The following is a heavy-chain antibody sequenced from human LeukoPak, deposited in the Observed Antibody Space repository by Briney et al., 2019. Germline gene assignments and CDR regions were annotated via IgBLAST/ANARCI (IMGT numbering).Heavy chain of an antibody. CDR1: GFTFDDYA. Sequence: PGRSLRLSCAASGFTFDDYAMHWVRQAPGKGLEWVSGISWNSGSIGYADSVKGRFTISRDNAKNSLYLQMNSLRAEDTALYYCAKGAERWLQSPGGYWGQGTLVTVSS. J-gene: IGHJ4*02. D-gene: IGHD5-24*01. CDR2: ISWNSGSI. V-gene: IGHV3-9*01. CDR3: AKGAERWLQSPGGY.